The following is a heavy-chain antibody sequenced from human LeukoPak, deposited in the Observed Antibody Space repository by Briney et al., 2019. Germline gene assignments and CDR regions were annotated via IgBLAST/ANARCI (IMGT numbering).Heavy chain of an antibody. J-gene: IGHJ4*02. Sequence: GASVKVSCKVSGYTLTELSMHWVRQAPGKGLEWMGGFDPEDGETIYAQKFQGRVTMTEDTSTDTAYMELSSLRSVDTAVYYCATGPPVKYYDFWSGPDYWGQGTLVTVSS. CDR1: GYTLTELS. V-gene: IGHV1-24*01. D-gene: IGHD3-3*01. CDR2: FDPEDGET. CDR3: ATGPPVKYYDFWSGPDY.